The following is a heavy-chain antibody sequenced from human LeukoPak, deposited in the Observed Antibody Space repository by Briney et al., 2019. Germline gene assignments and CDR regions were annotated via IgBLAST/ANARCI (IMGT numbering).Heavy chain of an antibody. V-gene: IGHV3-33*06. CDR2: IWYDGSNK. CDR1: GFTFSSYG. Sequence: GSLRLSCAASGFTFSSYGMHWVRQAPGKGLEWVAVIWYDGSNKYYADSVKGRFTISRDNSKNTLYLQMNSLRAEDTAVYYCAKAPSGSYVPFEFWGQGTLVTVSS. D-gene: IGHD1-26*01. CDR3: AKAPSGSYVPFEF. J-gene: IGHJ4*02.